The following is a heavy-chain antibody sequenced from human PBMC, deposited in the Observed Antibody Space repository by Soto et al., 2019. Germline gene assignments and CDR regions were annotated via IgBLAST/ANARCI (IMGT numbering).Heavy chain of an antibody. Sequence: QVQLVQSGAEVKKPGASVMVSCKASGFTFTSHGFTWVRQAPGQGLEWMGWITANNGKTNYAQKFQGRVTMTTDTSTNTAFMELRRLTSDDTALYYCARGPLFVVVGAVDYWGQGTLVTVSS. D-gene: IGHD3-3*01. CDR2: ITANNGKT. V-gene: IGHV1-18*04. CDR1: GFTFTSHG. J-gene: IGHJ4*02. CDR3: ARGPLFVVVGAVDY.